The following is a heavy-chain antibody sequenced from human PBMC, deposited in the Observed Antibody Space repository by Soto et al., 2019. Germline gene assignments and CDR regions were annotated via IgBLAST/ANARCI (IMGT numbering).Heavy chain of an antibody. J-gene: IGHJ4*02. V-gene: IGHV3-33*01. CDR1: GFTISTHG. CDR3: AAATTWNFHFHY. CDR2: IWYDGSNR. D-gene: IGHD1-7*01. Sequence: QVQLVESGGGVVQPGTSLRLSCAASGFTISTHGMHWVRQAPGKGLEWVANIWYDGSNRFYADSVKGRFTISKDNSKNPLYLQMSSLRAEATAVYYCAAATTWNFHFHYWGQGTQVTVSS.